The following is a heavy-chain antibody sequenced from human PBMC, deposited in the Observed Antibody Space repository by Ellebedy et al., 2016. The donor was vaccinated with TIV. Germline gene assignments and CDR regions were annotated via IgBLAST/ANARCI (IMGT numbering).Heavy chain of an antibody. CDR2: ISSSSSYI. CDR1: GFTFSSYS. CDR3: AREYYDYVWGSYRPEWGWFDP. D-gene: IGHD3-16*02. Sequence: GESLKISCAASGFTFSSYSMNWVRQAPGKGLEWVSSISSSSSYIYYADSVKGRFTIARDNAKNSLYLQMNSLRAEDTAVYYCAREYYDYVWGSYRPEWGWFDPWGQGTLVTVSS. J-gene: IGHJ5*02. V-gene: IGHV3-21*01.